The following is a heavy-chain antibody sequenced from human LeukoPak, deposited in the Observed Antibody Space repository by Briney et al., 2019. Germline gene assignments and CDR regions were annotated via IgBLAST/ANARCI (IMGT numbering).Heavy chain of an antibody. D-gene: IGHD6-6*01. Sequence: SETLSLTCTVSGGSISSYYWSWIRQPPGKGLEWIGYIYYSGSTNYNPSLKSRVTISVDTSKNQFSLKLSSVTAADTAVYYCAREYSSSKESRSLFAYWGQGTLVTVSS. J-gene: IGHJ4*02. CDR2: IYYSGST. V-gene: IGHV4-59*12. CDR3: AREYSSSKESRSLFAY. CDR1: GGSISSYY.